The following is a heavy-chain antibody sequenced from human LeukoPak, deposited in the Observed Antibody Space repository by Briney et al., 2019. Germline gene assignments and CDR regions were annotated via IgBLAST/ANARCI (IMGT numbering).Heavy chain of an antibody. CDR3: ARVYRSSYWVHYYFDY. D-gene: IGHD4-11*01. J-gene: IGHJ4*02. CDR2: INHSGST. CDR1: GGSFSGYY. V-gene: IGHV4-34*01. Sequence: PSETLSLTCAVYGGSFSGYYWSWIRQPPGKGLEWIGEINHSGSTNYNPSLKSRVTISVDTSKNQFSLKLSSVTAADTAVYYCARVYRSSYWVHYYFDYWGQGTLVTVSS.